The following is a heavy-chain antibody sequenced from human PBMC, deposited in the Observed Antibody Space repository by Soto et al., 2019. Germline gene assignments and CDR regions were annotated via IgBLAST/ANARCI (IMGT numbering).Heavy chain of an antibody. CDR3: ARDRDGGWFHMDV. CDR1: GFPFWHYG. J-gene: IGHJ6*02. D-gene: IGHD6-19*01. CDR2: IWSEGTKE. V-gene: IGHV3-33*01. Sequence: QVQLVESGGGVVQPGRSLRLSCVGSGFPFWHYGMHWVRQAPGKGMEWVAVIWSEGTKESYADFVKGRFAISRDNFKDTLYLQRHSLRAEDTGVYYCARDRDGGWFHMDVWGQGNTVTVSS.